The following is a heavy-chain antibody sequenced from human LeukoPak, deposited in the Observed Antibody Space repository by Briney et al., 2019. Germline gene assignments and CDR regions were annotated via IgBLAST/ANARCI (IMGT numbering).Heavy chain of an antibody. D-gene: IGHD5-12*01. J-gene: IGHJ3*02. CDR3: AKERPKWLPYDDAFDI. Sequence: PGGSLRLSCAASGLTLSNYWMHWVRHAPGKGLVWVSRMNYDGSSTTYADSVKGRFTISRDNAKNTLYLQMNSLRAEDTAVYYCAKERPKWLPYDDAFDIWGQGTMVTVSS. V-gene: IGHV3-74*03. CDR1: GLTLSNYW. CDR2: MNYDGSST.